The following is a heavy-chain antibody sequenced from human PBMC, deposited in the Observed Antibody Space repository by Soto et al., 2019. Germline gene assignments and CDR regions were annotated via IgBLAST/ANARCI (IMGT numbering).Heavy chain of an antibody. J-gene: IGHJ6*02. CDR3: ARGGLGYCSGGSCYSAELSRYYYGMDV. CDR1: DGSISSYD. V-gene: IGHV4-59*12. Sequence: SETLSLTCTVSDGSISSYDWSWIRQPPGKGLEWIGYIYYSGSTKYNPSLKSRVTISVDTSKNQFSLKLSSVTAADTAVYYCARGGLGYCSGGSCYSAELSRYYYGMDVWGQGTTVTVSS. D-gene: IGHD2-15*01. CDR2: IYYSGST.